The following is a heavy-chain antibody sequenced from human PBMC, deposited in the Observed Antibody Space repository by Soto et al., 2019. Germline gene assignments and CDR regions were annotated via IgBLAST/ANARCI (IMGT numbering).Heavy chain of an antibody. CDR3: ARGSHQFFYDYYMDV. J-gene: IGHJ6*03. CDR1: GYTFTSYA. V-gene: IGHV1-3*01. Sequence: QVQLVQSGAEVKKPGASVKVSCKASGYTFTSYAMHWVRQAPGQRLEWMGWINAGNGNTKYSQKFQGRVTITRDTSASTAYMELSNLRSEDRAVYYCARGSHQFFYDYYMDVWGKGTTVTVSS. CDR2: INAGNGNT.